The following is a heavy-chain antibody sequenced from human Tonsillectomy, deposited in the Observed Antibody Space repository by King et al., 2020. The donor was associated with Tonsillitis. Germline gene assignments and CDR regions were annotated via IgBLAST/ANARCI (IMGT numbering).Heavy chain of an antibody. J-gene: IGHJ3*02. D-gene: IGHD6-13*01. CDR2: ISAYNGNT. CDR3: ARDRGLYSRGDASDI. Sequence: QLVQSGVEVKKPGASVKVSCKASGYTFTNYGISWVRQAPGQGLEWMGWISAYNGNTDYAQKLQGRVTMTTDTSTSTAYKELRSLRSDDTAVYYCARDRGLYSRGDASDIWGQGTLVTVSS. V-gene: IGHV1-18*01. CDR1: GYTFTNYG.